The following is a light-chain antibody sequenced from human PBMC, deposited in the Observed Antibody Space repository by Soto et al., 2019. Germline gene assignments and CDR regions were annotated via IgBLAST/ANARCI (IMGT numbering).Light chain of an antibody. J-gene: IGKJ1*01. CDR3: QLYGTSPKT. CDR1: QSVSSSY. Sequence: EIVLTQSPGTLSLSQGERATLSCRASQSVSSSYLAWYQQKPGQAPRLLIYGSSVRATGIADRFSGSGSGTDFTLTISRLEPEDFAVYYCQLYGTSPKTFGQGTKVDIK. V-gene: IGKV3-20*01. CDR2: GSS.